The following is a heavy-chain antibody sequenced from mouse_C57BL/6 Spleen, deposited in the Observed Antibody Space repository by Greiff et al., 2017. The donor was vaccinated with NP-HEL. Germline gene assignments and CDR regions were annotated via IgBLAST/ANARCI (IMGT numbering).Heavy chain of an antibody. J-gene: IGHJ1*03. CDR1: GFTFSDYG. CDR2: ISSGSSTI. Sequence: EVKLVESGGGLVKPGGSLKLSCAASGFTFSDYGMHWVRQAPEKGLEWVAYISSGSSTIYYADTVKGRFTISRDNAKNTLFPQMTSLRSEDTAMYYCANGYYGGWYFDVWGTGTTVTVSS. CDR3: ANGYYGGWYFDV. V-gene: IGHV5-17*01. D-gene: IGHD2-3*01.